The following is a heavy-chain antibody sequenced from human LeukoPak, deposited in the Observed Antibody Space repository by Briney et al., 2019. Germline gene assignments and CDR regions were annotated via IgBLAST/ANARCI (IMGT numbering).Heavy chain of an antibody. CDR3: TTGSPYCSGGSCYRRGAGDY. D-gene: IGHD2-15*01. CDR1: GFTFSSYG. V-gene: IGHV3-15*01. J-gene: IGHJ4*02. Sequence: GRSLRLSCAASGFTFSSYGMHWVRQAPGKGLEWVGRIKSKTDGGTTDYAAPVKGRFTISRDDSKNTLYLQMNSLKTEDTAVYYCTTGSPYCSGGSCYRRGAGDYWGQGTLVTVSS. CDR2: IKSKTDGGTT.